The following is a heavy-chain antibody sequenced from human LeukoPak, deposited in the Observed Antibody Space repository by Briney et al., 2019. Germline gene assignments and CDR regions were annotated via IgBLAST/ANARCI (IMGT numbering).Heavy chain of an antibody. CDR3: ARAAYYDILTGWGYYFDY. Sequence: SETLSLTCTVSGGSISSGGHYWSWIRQHPGKGLEWIGYIHYSGSTYYNSSLKSRVTISVDTSKNQFSLKLTSVTAADTAVYYCARAAYYDILTGWGYYFDYWGQGTLVTVSS. CDR2: IHYSGST. D-gene: IGHD3-9*01. J-gene: IGHJ4*02. V-gene: IGHV4-31*03. CDR1: GGSISSGGHY.